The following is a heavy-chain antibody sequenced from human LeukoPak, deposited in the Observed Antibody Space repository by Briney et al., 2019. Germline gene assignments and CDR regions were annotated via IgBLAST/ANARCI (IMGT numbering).Heavy chain of an antibody. D-gene: IGHD6-6*01. CDR3: ARFSYGTSSDY. V-gene: IGHV4-59*08. J-gene: IGHJ4*02. CDR1: GGSINSYY. Sequence: PSETLSLTCTVSGGSINSYYWSWIRQPPGKGLEWIGYIYYSGSTNHNPSLKSRVTISVDTSKNQLSLKVSSVTAADTAVYYCARFSYGTSSDYWGQGTLVTVSS. CDR2: IYYSGST.